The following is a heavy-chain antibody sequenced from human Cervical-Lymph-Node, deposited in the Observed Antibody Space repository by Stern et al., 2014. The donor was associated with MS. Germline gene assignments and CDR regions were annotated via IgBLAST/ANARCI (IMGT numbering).Heavy chain of an antibody. CDR2: INSSGGST. Sequence: VQLVQSGAEAKKPGASVNVSCKASGYTFTNYYIHWVRQAPGQGLEWVGVINSSGGSTGNAQKFQGRVTMTRDTSTSTVYMALSSLRYEDTAVYYCAATGGPLLDYWGQGTLVTVSS. CDR3: AATGGPLLDY. V-gene: IGHV1-46*01. J-gene: IGHJ4*02. D-gene: IGHD2-8*02. CDR1: GYTFTNYY.